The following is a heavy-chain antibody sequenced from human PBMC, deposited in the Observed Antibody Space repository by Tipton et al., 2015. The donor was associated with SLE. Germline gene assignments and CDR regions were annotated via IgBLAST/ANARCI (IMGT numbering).Heavy chain of an antibody. Sequence: QLVQSGVEVKKPGASVRVSCKASGYTLTTYGISWARQAPGQGLEWMGWISTYNGNTNYAQKLQGRVTMTSDTSTSTAYMELRSLRSDDTAIYYCARVRVDTAMGVFDFWGQGTLVTVSS. CDR3: ARVRVDTAMGVFDF. D-gene: IGHD5-18*01. V-gene: IGHV1-18*01. J-gene: IGHJ4*02. CDR2: ISTYNGNT. CDR1: GYTLTTYG.